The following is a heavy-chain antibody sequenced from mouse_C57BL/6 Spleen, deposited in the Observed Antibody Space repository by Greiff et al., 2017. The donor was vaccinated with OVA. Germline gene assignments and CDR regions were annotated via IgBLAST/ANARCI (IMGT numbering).Heavy chain of an antibody. D-gene: IGHD4-1*01. CDR3: ARERTGTGFAY. CDR2: ISYDGSN. Sequence: DVKLQESGPGLVKPSQSLSLTCSVTGYSITSGYYWNWIRQFPGNKLEWMGYISYDGSNNYNPSLKNRISITRDTSKNQFFLKLNSVTTEDTATYYCARERTGTGFAYWGQGTLVTVSA. CDR1: GYSITSGYY. J-gene: IGHJ3*01. V-gene: IGHV3-6*01.